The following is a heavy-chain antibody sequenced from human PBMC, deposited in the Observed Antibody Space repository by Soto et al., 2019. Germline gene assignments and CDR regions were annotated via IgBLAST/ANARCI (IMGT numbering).Heavy chain of an antibody. J-gene: IGHJ4*02. Sequence: QVQLVESGGGVVQPGRSLRLSCAASGFTFSSYAMHWVRQAPGKGLEWVAVISYDGGNKYYADSVKGRFTISRDNSKNTLYLQMNSLRAEDTAVYYCAREDTAMQFDYWGQGTLVTVSS. CDR3: AREDTAMQFDY. CDR2: ISYDGGNK. V-gene: IGHV3-30-3*01. D-gene: IGHD5-18*01. CDR1: GFTFSSYA.